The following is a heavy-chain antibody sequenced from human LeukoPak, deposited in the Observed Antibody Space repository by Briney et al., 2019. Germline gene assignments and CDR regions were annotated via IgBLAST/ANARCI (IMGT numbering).Heavy chain of an antibody. V-gene: IGHV4-30-4*08. D-gene: IGHD4-23*01. Sequence: SETLSLTCTVSGGSISSGDYYWSWIRQPPGKGLEWIGYIYYSGSTYYNPSLKSRVTISVDTSKNQFSLKLSSVTAADTAVYYCARADYGGNGDFDYWGQGTLVTVSS. CDR2: IYYSGST. J-gene: IGHJ4*02. CDR3: ARADYGGNGDFDY. CDR1: GGSISSGDYY.